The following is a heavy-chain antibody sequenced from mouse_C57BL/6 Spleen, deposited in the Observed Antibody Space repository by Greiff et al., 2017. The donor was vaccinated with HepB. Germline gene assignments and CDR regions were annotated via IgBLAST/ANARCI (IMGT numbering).Heavy chain of an antibody. CDR1: GFTFSSYG. J-gene: IGHJ1*03. CDR2: ISSGGSYT. V-gene: IGHV5-6*01. CDR3: ARPYDYEYWYFDV. Sequence: EVKVVESGGDLVKPGGSLKLSCAASGFTFSSYGMSWVRQTPDKRLEWVAIISSGGSYTYYPDSVKGRFTISRDNAKNTLYLQMSSLKSEDTAMYYCARPYDYEYWYFDVWGTGTTVTVSS. D-gene: IGHD2-4*01.